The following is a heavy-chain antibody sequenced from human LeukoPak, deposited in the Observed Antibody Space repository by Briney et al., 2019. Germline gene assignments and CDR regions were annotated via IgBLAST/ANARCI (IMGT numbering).Heavy chain of an antibody. CDR1: GYSFTDYW. Sequence: GESLKISCKASGYSFTDYWIAWVRQTPGIGLEWMGIIYPGDSDTRYSPSFRGQVTISADKSITAAYLQWSSLKASDTGIYYCARSGSLGAFDIWGQGTLVTVSS. CDR3: ARSGSLGAFDI. D-gene: IGHD1-26*01. V-gene: IGHV5-51*01. CDR2: IYPGDSDT. J-gene: IGHJ3*02.